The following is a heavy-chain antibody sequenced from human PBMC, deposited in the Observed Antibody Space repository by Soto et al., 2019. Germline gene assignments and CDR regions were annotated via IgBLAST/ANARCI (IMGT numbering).Heavy chain of an antibody. J-gene: IGHJ4*02. CDR2: INPNSGGT. CDR1: GYTFTGYY. Sequence: GASVKVSCKASGYTFTGYYIHWVRQAPLQVLEWMVCINPNSGGTNYAQKFQGRVTMTRDTYISTAYMELRRLRSDDTAVYYCARDGVHGGYRYGYEDYWGKGTLVNVSS. V-gene: IGHV1-2*02. D-gene: IGHD5-18*01. CDR3: ARDGVHGGYRYGYEDY.